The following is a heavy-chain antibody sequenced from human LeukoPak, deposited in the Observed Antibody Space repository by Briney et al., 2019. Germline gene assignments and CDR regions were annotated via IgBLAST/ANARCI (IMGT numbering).Heavy chain of an antibody. CDR1: GYTFTGYY. V-gene: IGHV1-2*06. J-gene: IGHJ4*02. Sequence: ASVKVSCKASGYTFTGYYMHWVRQAPGQGLEWMGRINPNSGGTNYAQKFQGRVTMTRDTSISTAYMELSRLRSDDTAVYYCARWPEAYCGGDCYPSSNYWGQGTLVTVSS. CDR2: INPNSGGT. D-gene: IGHD2-21*02. CDR3: ARWPEAYCGGDCYPSSNY.